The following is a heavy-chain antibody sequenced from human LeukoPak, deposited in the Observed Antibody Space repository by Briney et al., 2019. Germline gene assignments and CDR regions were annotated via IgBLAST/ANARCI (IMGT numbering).Heavy chain of an antibody. CDR2: MNPNGGNT. D-gene: IGHD5-24*01. V-gene: IGHV1-8*01. Sequence: ASVKVSYKASGYTFTSYDINWVRQATGQGLEWMGWMNPNGGNTGYAQKFQGRVTMTRNTSISTAYMELSSLRSEDTAVYYCARGQGNGYNFDYWGQGTLVTVSS. J-gene: IGHJ4*02. CDR3: ARGQGNGYNFDY. CDR1: GYTFTSYD.